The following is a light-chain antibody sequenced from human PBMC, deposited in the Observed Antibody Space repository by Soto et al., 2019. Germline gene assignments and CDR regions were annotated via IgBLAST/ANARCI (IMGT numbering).Light chain of an antibody. J-gene: IGKJ1*01. CDR3: QQYYGTPWT. CDR2: WAS. V-gene: IGKV4-1*01. CDR1: QSVLYSSSNKNT. Sequence: DIVMTQSPDSLAGSLGERATINCKSSQSVLYSSSNKNTLAWYQQKPGQPPKLLIYWASTRESGIPDRFSGSGSGTDFTLTISSVQAEDVAVYYCQQYYGTPWTFGQGTKVEIK.